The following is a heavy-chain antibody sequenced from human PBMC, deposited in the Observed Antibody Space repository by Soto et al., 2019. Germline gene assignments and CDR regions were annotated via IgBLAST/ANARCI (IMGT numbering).Heavy chain of an antibody. CDR3: TRQRGYSSAQCWFDP. V-gene: IGHV3-73*01. CDR2: TRSKVSTNAT. J-gene: IGHJ5*02. CDR1: GFTFSGSA. Sequence: GGSLRLSCAASGFTFSGSAMHWVRQASGKGLERVGRTRSKVSTNATAYAASVKGRFTISRDDSKNPAYLQMNSLKTEDTAVYYCTRQRGYSSAQCWFDPWGQGTLVTVSS. D-gene: IGHD5-18*01.